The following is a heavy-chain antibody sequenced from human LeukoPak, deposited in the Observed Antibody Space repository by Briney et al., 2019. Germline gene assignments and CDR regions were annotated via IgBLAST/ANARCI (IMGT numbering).Heavy chain of an antibody. CDR3: ARGGVYGDYVDY. D-gene: IGHD4-17*01. CDR1: GFIVSSNY. V-gene: IGHV3-66*01. J-gene: IGHJ4*02. CDR2: IYSGGTT. Sequence: GGSLRLSCAASGFIVSSNYMSWVRQAPGKGLEWVSVIYSGGTTHHADSVKDRFIISRDNSKNTLYLQMNSLRAEDTAVFYCARGGVYGDYVDYWGQGTLVTVSS.